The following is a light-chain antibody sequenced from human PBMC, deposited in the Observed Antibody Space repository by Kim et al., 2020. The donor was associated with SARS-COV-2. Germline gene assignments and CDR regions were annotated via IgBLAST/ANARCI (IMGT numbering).Light chain of an antibody. J-gene: IGLJ1*01. CDR3: TSYAGSNNLDV. Sequence: QSCPISCTGTSSDIGAYKYVSWYQQHPGKAPKLMIYEVNRWPSGVPDRFSGSKSGNTASLTVSGLQAEDEADYYCTSYAGSNNLDVFGTGTKVTVL. CDR2: EVN. V-gene: IGLV2-8*01. CDR1: SSDIGAYKY.